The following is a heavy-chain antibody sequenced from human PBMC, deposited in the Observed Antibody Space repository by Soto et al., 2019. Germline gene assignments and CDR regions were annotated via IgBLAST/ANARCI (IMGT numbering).Heavy chain of an antibody. CDR1: GFTFSSYA. CDR2: ISSNGGST. J-gene: IGHJ4*02. Sequence: GGSLRLSCSASGFTFSSYAMHWVRQAPGKGLEYVSAISSNGGSTYYADSVKGRFTISRDNSKNTLYLQMSSLRAEDTAVYYCGKELHEGSSSFDYWGQGTLVTVSS. D-gene: IGHD6-6*01. CDR3: GKELHEGSSSFDY. V-gene: IGHV3-64D*06.